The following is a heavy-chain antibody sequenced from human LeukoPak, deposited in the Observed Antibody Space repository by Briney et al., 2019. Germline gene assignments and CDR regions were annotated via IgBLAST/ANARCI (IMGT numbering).Heavy chain of an antibody. V-gene: IGHV1-69*13. D-gene: IGHD3-3*01. Sequence: GASVKVSCKASGGTFTSYAISWVRQAPGQGREWMGGIIPIFGTAKYAQKFQGRVTITADASTSTAYMELGSLRSEDTAVYYCARDQHDFWSGYNWDVYYFDYWGQGTLVTVSS. CDR3: ARDQHDFWSGYNWDVYYFDY. J-gene: IGHJ4*02. CDR2: IIPIFGTA. CDR1: GGTFTSYA.